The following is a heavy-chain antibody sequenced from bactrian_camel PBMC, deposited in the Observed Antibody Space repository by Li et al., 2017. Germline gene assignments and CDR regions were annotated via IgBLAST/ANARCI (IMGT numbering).Heavy chain of an antibody. Sequence: HVQLVESGGGLVQPGGSLRLSCAASGMTARSYCMGWFRQAPGKEREGVAIIDSDGRTKYADSVKGRFTISRDATYTTLNLDMDSLKPEDTAMYYCSADPTGTMLVSCSIADVTEFGYWGQGTQVTVS. CDR1: GMTARSYC. CDR3: SADPTGTMLVSCSIADVTEFGY. V-gene: IGHV3S9*01. D-gene: IGHD4*01. J-gene: IGHJ6*01. CDR2: IDSDGRT.